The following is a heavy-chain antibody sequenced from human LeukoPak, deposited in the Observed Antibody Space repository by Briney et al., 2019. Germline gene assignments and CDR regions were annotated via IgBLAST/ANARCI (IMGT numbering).Heavy chain of an antibody. Sequence: PGGSLRLSCAASGFTFSSYWMSWVRQAPGKGLEWVANIKQDGSEKYYVDSVKGRFTISRDNAKNSLYLRMNSLRAEDTAMYYCARDAPPYYDFWSGSPLFDYWGQGTLVTVSS. J-gene: IGHJ4*02. D-gene: IGHD3-3*01. CDR3: ARDAPPYYDFWSGSPLFDY. V-gene: IGHV3-7*01. CDR2: IKQDGSEK. CDR1: GFTFSSYW.